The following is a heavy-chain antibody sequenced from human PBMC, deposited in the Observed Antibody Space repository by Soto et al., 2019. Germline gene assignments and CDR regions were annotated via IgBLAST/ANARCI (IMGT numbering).Heavy chain of an antibody. D-gene: IGHD2-8*01. CDR3: AGVRRAYGAYDY. CDR1: GFSFSTYD. J-gene: IGHJ4*02. CDR2: ITGNGGSA. Sequence: EVQLVESGGALVQPGASLRLSCAASGFSFSTYDMHWVRQAPGKGLEYVSVITGNGGSAYYADSVKGRFTISRDNSTNTLYLQMGSLRPEDMAVYYCAGVRRAYGAYDYWGQGTLVTVSS. V-gene: IGHV3-64*07.